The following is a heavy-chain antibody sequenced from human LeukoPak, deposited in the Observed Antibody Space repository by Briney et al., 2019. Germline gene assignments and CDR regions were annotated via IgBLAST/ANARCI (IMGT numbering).Heavy chain of an antibody. CDR2: IYYSGST. CDR3: ARHCSSTSCYWSYYYGMDV. Sequence: SETLSLTCTVSGGSISSSSYYWGWIRQPPGKGLEWIGSIYYSGSTYYNPSLKSRVTISVDTSKNQFSLKLSSVTAADTAVYYCARHCSSTSCYWSYYYGMDVWGQGTTVTVSS. CDR1: GGSISSSSYY. V-gene: IGHV4-39*01. D-gene: IGHD2-2*01. J-gene: IGHJ6*02.